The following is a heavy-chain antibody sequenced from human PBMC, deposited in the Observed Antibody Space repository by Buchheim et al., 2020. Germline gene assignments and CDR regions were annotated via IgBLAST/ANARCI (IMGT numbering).Heavy chain of an antibody. V-gene: IGHV3-30*04. CDR3: AREDGFKGSLDY. CDR2: ISGHGNAI. D-gene: IGHD5-24*01. J-gene: IGHJ4*02. Sequence: QVQLVESGGGVVQPGRSLRLSCTASGFIFGTYSIHWVRQAPGKGLEWVAVISGHGNAIFYLDSVKGRFTISRDNSKNTLYLQMNGLTTDDAAVYYCAREDGFKGSLDYWGQGT. CDR1: GFIFGTYS.